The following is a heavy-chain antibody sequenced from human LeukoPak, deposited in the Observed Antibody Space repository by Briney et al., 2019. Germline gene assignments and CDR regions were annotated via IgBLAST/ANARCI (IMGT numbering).Heavy chain of an antibody. CDR1: GGSFSGYY. CDR2: IYYSGST. J-gene: IGHJ4*02. Sequence: PSETLSLTCAVYGGSFSGYYWSWLRQPPGKGLEWIGYIYYSGSTNYNPSLTSRVTISVDTSKNQFSLKLSSVTAADTALYYCARSRGYFDYWGQGTLVTVSS. V-gene: IGHV4-59*01. CDR3: ARSRGYFDY. D-gene: IGHD6-13*01.